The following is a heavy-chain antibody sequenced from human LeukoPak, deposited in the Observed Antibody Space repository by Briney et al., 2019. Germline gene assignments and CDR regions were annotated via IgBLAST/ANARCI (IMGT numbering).Heavy chain of an antibody. CDR2: INPSGGST. D-gene: IGHD3-10*01. Sequence: GASVKVSCKASGYTFTSYYMHWVRQAPGQGLEWMGIINPSGGSTSYAQKFQGRVAMTRDTSTSTAYMELSSLRSEDTAVYYCARDNSVGDIAWWFDPWGQGTLVTVSS. J-gene: IGHJ5*02. V-gene: IGHV1-46*01. CDR3: ARDNSVGDIAWWFDP. CDR1: GYTFTSYY.